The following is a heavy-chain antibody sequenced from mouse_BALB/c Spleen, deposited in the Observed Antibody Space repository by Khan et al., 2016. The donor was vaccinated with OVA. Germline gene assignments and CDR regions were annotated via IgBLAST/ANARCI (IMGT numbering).Heavy chain of an antibody. V-gene: IGHV1S81*02. CDR1: GYTFTSYW. J-gene: IGHJ2*01. CDR3: AMIKKIVATYFDY. Sequence: QVQLQQSGAELVKAGASVKMSCKASGYTFTSYWMHWVKQRLGQGLEWFAETNPTNGRTYYNEKFKSKATLTVDKSSSKAYMLLSGPTFEDSAVYYCAMIKKIVATYFDYWGQGTTLTVSS. CDR2: TNPTNGRT. D-gene: IGHD1-1*01.